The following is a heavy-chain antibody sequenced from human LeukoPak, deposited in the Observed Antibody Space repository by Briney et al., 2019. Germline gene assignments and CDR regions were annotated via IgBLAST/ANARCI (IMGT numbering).Heavy chain of an antibody. CDR1: GGSISSSSYY. J-gene: IGHJ4*02. V-gene: IGHV4-39*01. CDR3: ARVRSGSYYN. D-gene: IGHD3-10*01. Sequence: SETLSLTCTVSGGSISSSSYYWGWIRQPPGKGLEWIGSIYYSGSTYYNPSLKSRVTISVDTSKNQFSLKLSSVTAADTAVYYCARVRSGSYYNWGQGTLVTVSS. CDR2: IYYSGST.